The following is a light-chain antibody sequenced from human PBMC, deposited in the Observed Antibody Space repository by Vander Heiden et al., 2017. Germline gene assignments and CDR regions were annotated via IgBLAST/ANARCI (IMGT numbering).Light chain of an antibody. CDR1: QTLLHRNGYNR. V-gene: IGKV2-28*01. Sequence: EIVMTQSPLYLLGTRGEPASISCRSSQTLLHRNGYNRLDWYLQKPGQSPQLLIYLGSNRASGVPDRFSSSVSGTDFTLRISRVEAEDVGVYYCMQTLQTPVTFGGGTKVVIK. CDR2: LGS. CDR3: MQTLQTPVT. J-gene: IGKJ4*01.